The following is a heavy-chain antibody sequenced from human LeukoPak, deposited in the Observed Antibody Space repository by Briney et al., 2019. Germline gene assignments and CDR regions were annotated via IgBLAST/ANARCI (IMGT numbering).Heavy chain of an antibody. V-gene: IGHV3-9*01. Sequence: PGGSLRLSCAASGFTFDDYAMHWVRQAPGKGLEWVSGISWNSGSIGYADSVKGRFTISRDNAKNSLYLQMNSLRAEDTALYYCARAARYYYYYMDVWGKGTTVTVSS. J-gene: IGHJ6*03. CDR1: GFTFDDYA. CDR2: ISWNSGSI. CDR3: ARAARYYYYYMDV.